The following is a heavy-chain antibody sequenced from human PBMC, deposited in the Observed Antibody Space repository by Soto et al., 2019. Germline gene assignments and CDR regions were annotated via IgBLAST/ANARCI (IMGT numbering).Heavy chain of an antibody. CDR2: ISGSGGST. J-gene: IGHJ5*02. CDR1: GFTFSSYA. D-gene: IGHD6-13*01. Sequence: EVQLLESGGGLVQPGGSLRLSCAASGFTFSSYAMSWVRQAPGKGLEWVSAISGSGGSTYYADSVKGRFTISRDNSKNTMYLQMNSLRAEDTAVYYCAKGRYSSSWVNWFDPWGQGTLVTVSS. CDR3: AKGRYSSSWVNWFDP. V-gene: IGHV3-23*01.